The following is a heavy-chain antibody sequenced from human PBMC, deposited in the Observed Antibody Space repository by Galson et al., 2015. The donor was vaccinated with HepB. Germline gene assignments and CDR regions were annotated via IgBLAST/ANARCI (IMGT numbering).Heavy chain of an antibody. D-gene: IGHD3-10*01. J-gene: IGHJ4*02. V-gene: IGHV3-49*04. CDR1: GFTFGDYA. CDR3: TRDTTYYYGSGSYGEFDY. CDR2: IRSKAYGGTT. Sequence: SLRLSCAASGFTFGDYAMSWVRQAPGKGLEWVGFIRSKAYGGTTEYAASVKGRFTISRDDSKSIAYLKMNSLKTEDTAVYYCTRDTTYYYGSGSYGEFDYWGQGTLVTVSS.